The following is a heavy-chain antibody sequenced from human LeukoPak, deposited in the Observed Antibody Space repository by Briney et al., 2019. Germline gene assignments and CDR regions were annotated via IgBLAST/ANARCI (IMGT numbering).Heavy chain of an antibody. J-gene: IGHJ5*02. CDR2: MNPNNGNT. CDR1: GYTFTSYD. CDR3: ARGQVGVGRLSTFGVVHPTWFDP. Sequence: ASVKVSCGASGYTFTSYDINWVRQAPGQGLEWMGWMNPNNGNTGYAQKFKDRVILTRNTSTKTAYMELSSLRFEDTAVYYCARGQVGVGRLSTFGVVHPTWFDPWGQGTLVTVSS. V-gene: IGHV1-8*01. D-gene: IGHD3-3*01.